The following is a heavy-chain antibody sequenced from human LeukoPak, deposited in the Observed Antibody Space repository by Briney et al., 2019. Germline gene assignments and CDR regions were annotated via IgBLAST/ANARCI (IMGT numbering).Heavy chain of an antibody. CDR1: GYTLTSYG. CDR3: ARENWLLGTSTLGMDV. D-gene: IGHD3-9*01. CDR2: ISPNSGGT. J-gene: IGHJ6*02. Sequence: ASVKVSCKASGYTLTSYGISWVRQAPGQGLEWVGWISPNSGGTNYAQKFQGWVTMTRDTSISTAYMELSRLRSDDTAVYYCARENWLLGTSTLGMDVWGQGITVTVSS. V-gene: IGHV1-2*04.